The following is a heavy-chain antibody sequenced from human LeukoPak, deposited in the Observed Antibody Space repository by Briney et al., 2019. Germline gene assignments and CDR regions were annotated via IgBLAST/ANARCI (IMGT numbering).Heavy chain of an antibody. V-gene: IGHV4-59*08. Sequence: SEALSLTCTVSGGSISSYYWSWIRQPPGKGLEWIGYIYSSGHTNYNPSLKNRDTISVDTSKNQFSLNLTSVTAADTAVYYCARHFSGAAAPLPFDYWAREPWSPSPQ. D-gene: IGHD6-13*01. J-gene: IGHJ4*02. CDR2: IYSSGHT. CDR1: GGSISSYY. CDR3: ARHFSGAAAPLPFDY.